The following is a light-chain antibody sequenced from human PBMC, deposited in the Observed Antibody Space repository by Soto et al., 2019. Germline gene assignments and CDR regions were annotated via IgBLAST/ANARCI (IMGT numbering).Light chain of an antibody. CDR1: SSNIGNNY. CDR3: GTWDSSLSAYV. Sequence: QSVVTQPPSVSAAPGQKVTISCSGSSSNIGNNYVSWYQQLPGTAPKLLIYDNNKRPSGIPDRFSGSKSGTSATLGITGPQTGDEADYYCGTWDSSLSAYVFGTGTKVTVL. V-gene: IGLV1-51*01. J-gene: IGLJ1*01. CDR2: DNN.